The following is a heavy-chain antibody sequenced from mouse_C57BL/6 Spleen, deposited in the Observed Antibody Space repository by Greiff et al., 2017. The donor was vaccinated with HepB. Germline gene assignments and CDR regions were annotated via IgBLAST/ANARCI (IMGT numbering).Heavy chain of an antibody. D-gene: IGHD4-1*01. J-gene: IGHJ3*01. CDR2: IDPETGGT. Sequence: VQGVESGAELVRPGASVTLSCKASGYTFTDYEMHWVKQTPVHGLEWIGAIDPETGGTAYNQKFKGKAILTADKSSSTAYMELRSLTSEDSAVYYCTSQLTGPSWFAYWGQGTLVTVSA. V-gene: IGHV1-15*01. CDR3: TSQLTGPSWFAY. CDR1: GYTFTDYE.